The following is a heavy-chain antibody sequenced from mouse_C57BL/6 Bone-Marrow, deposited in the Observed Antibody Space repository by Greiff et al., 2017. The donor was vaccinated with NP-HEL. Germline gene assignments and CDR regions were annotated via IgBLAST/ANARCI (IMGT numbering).Heavy chain of an antibody. Sequence: VQLQQSGAELVKPGASVKMSCKASGYTFTSYWITWVKQRPGQGLEWIGDIYPGSGCTNYNEKFKSKVTLTVDTSSSTAYMRISSLTSEDSAVYYGARKEAGSSYVAMDYWGQGTSVTVSS. V-gene: IGHV1-55*01. CDR1: GYTFTSYW. CDR2: IYPGSGCT. J-gene: IGHJ4*01. CDR3: ARKEAGSSYVAMDY. D-gene: IGHD1-1*01.